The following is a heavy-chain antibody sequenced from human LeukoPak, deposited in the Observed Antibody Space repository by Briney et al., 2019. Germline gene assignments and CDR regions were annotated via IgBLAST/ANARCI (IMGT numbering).Heavy chain of an antibody. D-gene: IGHD3-10*01. Sequence: GSSVKVSCKASGGTFSRYAISWVRQAPGQGLEGMGGIIPIFGTANYAQKFQGRVTITADKSTSTAYMELSSLRSEDTAVYYCARVHGSGSYHLYYYYYMDVWGKGTTVTVSS. J-gene: IGHJ6*03. CDR3: ARVHGSGSYHLYYYYYMDV. CDR2: IIPIFGTA. CDR1: GGTFSRYA. V-gene: IGHV1-69*06.